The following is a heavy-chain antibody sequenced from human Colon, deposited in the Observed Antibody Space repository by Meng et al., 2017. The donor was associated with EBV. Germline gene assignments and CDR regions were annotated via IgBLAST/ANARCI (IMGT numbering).Heavy chain of an antibody. J-gene: IGHJ4*02. CDR3: AKDRADYYEIDY. CDR2: ISYDGSNK. V-gene: IGHV3-30*18. Sequence: QVQLVESGGGGVQPGRSLRLPCAASGFTFRTYGMHWVRQAPGKGLEWVAVISYDGSNKYYADSVKGRFTISRDNSNNTLSLHMTSLTTEDTAVYSCAKDRADYYEIDYWGQGTLVTVSS. D-gene: IGHD3-22*01. CDR1: GFTFRTYG.